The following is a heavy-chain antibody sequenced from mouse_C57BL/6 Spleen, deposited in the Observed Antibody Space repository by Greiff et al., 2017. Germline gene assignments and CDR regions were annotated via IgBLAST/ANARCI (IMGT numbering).Heavy chain of an antibody. CDR3: ANYSGSRGLYWYLDV. CDR1: GYAFSSSW. D-gene: IGHD1-1*01. Sequence: QVQLQQPGTELVKPGASVKLSCKASGYAFSSSWMNWVKQRPGKGLEWIGRIYPGDGDTNYNGKFKGKATLTADKSSSTAYMQLSSLTSEDSAVXFCANYSGSRGLYWYLDVWGTGTTVTVSS. V-gene: IGHV1-82*01. J-gene: IGHJ1*03. CDR2: IYPGDGDT.